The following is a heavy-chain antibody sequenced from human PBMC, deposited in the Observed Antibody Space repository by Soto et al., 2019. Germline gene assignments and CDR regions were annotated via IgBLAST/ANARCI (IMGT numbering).Heavy chain of an antibody. D-gene: IGHD5-18*01. CDR3: ARDNRVDTAMGLDY. CDR1: GFTVSSYY. J-gene: IGHJ4*02. CDR2: IYSGGST. V-gene: IGHV3-53*01. Sequence: EVQLVESGGGLIQPGGSLRLSCAASGFTVSSYYMSWVRQAPGKGLEWVSVIYSGGSTYYADSVKGRFTISRDNSKNTLYLQMNSLRAEDTAVYYCARDNRVDTAMGLDYWGQGTLVTVSS.